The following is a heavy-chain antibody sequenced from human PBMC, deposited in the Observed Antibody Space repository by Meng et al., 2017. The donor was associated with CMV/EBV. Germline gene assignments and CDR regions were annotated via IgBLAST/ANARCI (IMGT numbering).Heavy chain of an antibody. CDR2: ISSSSSTI. V-gene: IGHV3-48*04. CDR1: GFTFSSYS. D-gene: IGHD3-22*01. CDR3: ARDDYYDSSGYYSSYYYGMDV. J-gene: IGHJ6*02. Sequence: GESLKISCAASGFTFSSYSMNWARQAPGKGLEWVSYISSSSSTIYYADSVKGRFTISRDNAKNSLYLQMNSLRAEDTAVYYCARDDYYDSSGYYSSYYYGMDVWGQGTTVTVSS.